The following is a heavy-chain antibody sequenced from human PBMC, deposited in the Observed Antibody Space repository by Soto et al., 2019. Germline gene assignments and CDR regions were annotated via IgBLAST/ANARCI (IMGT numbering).Heavy chain of an antibody. J-gene: IGHJ5*02. V-gene: IGHV1-18*01. D-gene: IGHD2-15*01. CDR2: INAHTGNK. CDR3: ASGGEDIAGDGGWFDP. CDR1: GQTFTGYG. Sequence: ASVKVSCKASGQTFTGYGFTWVRQAPGQGLEWMGWINAHTGNKFLAQKFEGRVFLTTDTSTNTGYMELRSLTYDDTAVYYCASGGEDIAGDGGWFDPWGQGTPVPVSS.